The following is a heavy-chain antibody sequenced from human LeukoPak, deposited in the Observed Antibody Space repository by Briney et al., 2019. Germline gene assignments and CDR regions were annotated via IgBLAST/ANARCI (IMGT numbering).Heavy chain of an antibody. CDR2: ITSSSSTI. Sequence: PGGSLRLSCAASGFTFSTYSMNWVRQAPGKGLEWVSYITSSSSTIYYADSVRGRFTISRDNAKNSLYLQMNSLRDEDTAVYYCARDGSSWSNWLDPWGQGTLVTVSS. V-gene: IGHV3-48*02. D-gene: IGHD6-13*01. J-gene: IGHJ5*02. CDR1: GFTFSTYS. CDR3: ARDGSSWSNWLDP.